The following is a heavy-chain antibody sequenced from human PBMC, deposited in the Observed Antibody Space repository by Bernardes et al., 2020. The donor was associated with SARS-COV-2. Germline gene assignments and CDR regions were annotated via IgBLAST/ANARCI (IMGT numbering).Heavy chain of an antibody. D-gene: IGHD3-16*01. CDR3: AKDIRSGSGTLGGIHH. Sequence: GGSLRLSCVVSEFTSHNYAMTWVREAPGKGLEWVSTISSSGGRTYYTDSVKGRFTVSRDDSKNTVFLQMNSLRGEDTAVYYCAKDIRSGSGTLGGIHHWGQGAEVTVSP. V-gene: IGHV3-23*01. J-gene: IGHJ1*01. CDR2: ISSSGGRT. CDR1: EFTSHNYA.